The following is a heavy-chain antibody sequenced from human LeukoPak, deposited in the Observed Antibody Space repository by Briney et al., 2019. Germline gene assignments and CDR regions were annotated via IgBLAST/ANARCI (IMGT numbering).Heavy chain of an antibody. CDR1: GYTFTGYY. CDR3: ARGSSGYETDY. D-gene: IGHD5-12*01. V-gene: IGHV1-2*02. J-gene: IGHJ4*02. Sequence: ASLKVSSKASGYTFTGYYMHRVRQAPGQGLEWMGWINPNSGGTNYAQKFQGRVTMTRDTSISTAYMELSRLRSDDTAVYYCARGSSGYETDYWGQGTLVTVSS. CDR2: INPNSGGT.